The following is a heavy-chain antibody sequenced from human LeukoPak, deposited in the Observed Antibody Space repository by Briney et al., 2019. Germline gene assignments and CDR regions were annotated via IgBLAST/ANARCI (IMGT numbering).Heavy chain of an antibody. CDR3: ARDLGQYYDTSDNWFDP. D-gene: IGHD3-22*01. Sequence: GGSLRLSCAASGFTFDDYGMSWVRQAPGKGLEWVSGINWNGGSTGYADSVKGRFTISRDNAKNSLYLQMNSLRAEDTALYYCARDLGQYYDTSDNWFDPWGQGTLVTVSS. CDR2: INWNGGST. J-gene: IGHJ5*02. CDR1: GFTFDDYG. V-gene: IGHV3-20*04.